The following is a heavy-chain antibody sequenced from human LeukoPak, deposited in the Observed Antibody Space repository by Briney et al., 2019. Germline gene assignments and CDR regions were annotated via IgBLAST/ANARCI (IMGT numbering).Heavy chain of an antibody. Sequence: GGSLRLSCAASGFTFSNYWIHWVRQAPGKGLVWVSRINPAGNYGNYADSVKGRFTISRDNAKNTVYLQMNSLRAEDTALFYCVRDWDHFDFDSWGQGTLVAVSS. J-gene: IGHJ5*01. D-gene: IGHD1-26*01. V-gene: IGHV3-74*01. CDR1: GFTFSNYW. CDR2: INPAGNYG. CDR3: VRDWDHFDFDS.